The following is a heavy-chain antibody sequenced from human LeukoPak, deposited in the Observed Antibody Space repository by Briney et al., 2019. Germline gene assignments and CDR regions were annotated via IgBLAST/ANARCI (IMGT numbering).Heavy chain of an antibody. D-gene: IGHD4-11*01. Sequence: GGPLRLSCAASGFTFSSYSMNWVPQAPGKGLEWVSSISSSSSYIYYADSVKGRFTISRDNDKNSLYLQMNTLRAKDTAVYYCARGYSNYGYVFDIWGQGTMVTVSS. CDR1: GFTFSSYS. CDR3: ARGYSNYGYVFDI. V-gene: IGHV3-21*01. J-gene: IGHJ3*02. CDR2: ISSSSSYI.